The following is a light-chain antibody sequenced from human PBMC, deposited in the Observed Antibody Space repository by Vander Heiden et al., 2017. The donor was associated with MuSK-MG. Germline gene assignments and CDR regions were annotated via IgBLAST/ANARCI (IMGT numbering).Light chain of an antibody. CDR2: AAS. V-gene: IGKV1-39*01. Sequence: LTQSPSSLSASVGDRVTITCRASQSISAYLNWYHFRPGAAPRLVVYAASDLHNGVPSRFSGTGSGTEFTLTISSLQVEDFGTYYCQQSNSIPRTFGQGTRVEI. CDR3: QQSNSIPRT. CDR1: QSISAY. J-gene: IGKJ1*01.